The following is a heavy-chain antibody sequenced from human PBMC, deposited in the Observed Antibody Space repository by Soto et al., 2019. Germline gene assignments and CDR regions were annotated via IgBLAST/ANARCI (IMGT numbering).Heavy chain of an antibody. CDR2: IKEDGSER. V-gene: IGHV3-7*03. D-gene: IGHD3-3*01. CDR1: GFSFGTYC. J-gene: IGHJ4*02. CDR3: ARDVGPVTIFGEALSGYFDF. Sequence: GGSLRLSCAVSGFSFGTYCMSLVLRAPGKGLEWLASIKEDGSERYYLDSVKGRFTISRDNAKDSLSLQMNSLRGEDTAFYYCARDVGPVTIFGEALSGYFDFWGQGTLVTVSS.